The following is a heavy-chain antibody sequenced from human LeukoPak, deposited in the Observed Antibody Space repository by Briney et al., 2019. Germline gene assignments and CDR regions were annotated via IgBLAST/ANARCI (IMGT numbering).Heavy chain of an antibody. CDR3: ATGIVTVTTLIY. D-gene: IGHD4-17*01. J-gene: IGHJ4*02. V-gene: IGHV1-46*01. CDR1: GYTFTSYY. CDR2: INPSGGST. Sequence: ASVKVSCKASGYTFTSYYMHWVRQAPGQGLEWMGIINPSGGSTSYAQKFQGRVTMTEDTSTDTAYMELSSLRSEDTAVYYCATGIVTVTTLIYWGQGTLVTVSS.